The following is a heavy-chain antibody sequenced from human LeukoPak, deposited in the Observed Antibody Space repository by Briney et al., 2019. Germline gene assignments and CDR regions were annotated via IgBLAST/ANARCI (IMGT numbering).Heavy chain of an antibody. CDR2: ISSSSSYI. CDR1: GFTFSSYS. D-gene: IGHD3-22*01. V-gene: IGHV3-21*01. Sequence: GSLRLSCAASGFTFSSYSMNWVRQAPGKGLEWVSSISSSSSYIYYADSVKGRFTISRDNAKNSLYLQMNSLRAEDTAVYYCASESAPDSSGYYYVNYWGQGTLVTVSS. J-gene: IGHJ4*02. CDR3: ASESAPDSSGYYYVNY.